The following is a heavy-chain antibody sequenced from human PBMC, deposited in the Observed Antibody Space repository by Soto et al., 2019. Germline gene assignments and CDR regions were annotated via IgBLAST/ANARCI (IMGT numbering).Heavy chain of an antibody. D-gene: IGHD2-15*01. J-gene: IGHJ4*02. V-gene: IGHV1-8*01. CDR2: MNPNSGNT. CDR1: GYTFTSYD. CDR3: ARHCSGGSCYSGSVAY. Sequence: ASVKVSCKASGYTFTSYDINWVRQATGQGLEWMGWMNPNSGNTGYAQKFQGRVTMTRNTSISTAYMELSSLRSEDTAVYYCARHCSGGSCYSGSVAYWGQGTLVTVSS.